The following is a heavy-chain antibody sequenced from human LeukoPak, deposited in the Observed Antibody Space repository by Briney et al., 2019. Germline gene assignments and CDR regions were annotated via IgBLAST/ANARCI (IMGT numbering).Heavy chain of an antibody. Sequence: PSETLSLTCAVYGGSFSGYYWSWIRQPPGKGLEWIGEINHSGSTNYNPSLKSRVTISVDTSKNQFSLKLSSVTAADTAVYYCARPKPNSSSSDPPFDYWGQGTLVTVSS. V-gene: IGHV4-34*01. CDR2: INHSGST. J-gene: IGHJ4*02. CDR1: GGSFSGYY. D-gene: IGHD6-6*01. CDR3: ARPKPNSSSSDPPFDY.